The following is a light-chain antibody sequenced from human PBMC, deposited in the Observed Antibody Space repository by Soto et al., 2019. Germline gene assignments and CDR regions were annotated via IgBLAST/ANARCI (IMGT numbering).Light chain of an antibody. V-gene: IGKV1-9*01. J-gene: IGKJ5*01. CDR3: QQLNTYPIT. CDR1: QGIASY. Sequence: DIQLTQSPSFLSASVGDRVTITCRASQGIASYLAWYQQRPGKAPKLLIYAASTLQSGVPSSFSGSGSGTEFTLTIGGLQPEDFATYYCQQLNTYPITFGQGTRLEIK. CDR2: AAS.